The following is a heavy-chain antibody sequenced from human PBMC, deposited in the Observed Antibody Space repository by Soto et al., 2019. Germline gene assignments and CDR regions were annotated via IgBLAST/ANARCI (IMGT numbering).Heavy chain of an antibody. J-gene: IGHJ6*02. V-gene: IGHV1-69*01. D-gene: IGHD3-10*01. CDR1: GGIFSRYA. CDR2: IVPIFGTT. Sequence: QVQLLQSGAEVKKSGSSVKVSCKVSGGIFSRYAISWVRQAPGQGLEWLGGIVPIFGTTNYAQKFQGRVTITADESTSTAYMDLTSLGSEDTDVYYCARPDEGSYYSNHHYYYALDVWGQGPTVTVSS. CDR3: ARPDEGSYYSNHHYYYALDV.